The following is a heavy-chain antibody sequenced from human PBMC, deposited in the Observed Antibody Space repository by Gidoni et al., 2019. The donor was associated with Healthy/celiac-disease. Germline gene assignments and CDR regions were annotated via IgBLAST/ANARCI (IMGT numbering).Heavy chain of an antibody. CDR2: IYSGGST. J-gene: IGHJ5*02. D-gene: IGHD3-3*01. Sequence: EVQLVESGGGLVQPGGSLRLSCAASGFTVSSNYMSWVRQAPGKGLEWVSVIYSGGSTYYADSVKGRFTISRDNSKNTLYLQMNSLRAEDTAVYYCARESYDFWSGYWFDPWGQGTLVTVSS. V-gene: IGHV3-66*01. CDR1: GFTVSSNY. CDR3: ARESYDFWSGYWFDP.